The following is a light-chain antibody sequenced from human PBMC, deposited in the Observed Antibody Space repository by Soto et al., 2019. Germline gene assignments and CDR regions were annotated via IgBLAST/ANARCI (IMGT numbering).Light chain of an antibody. Sequence: EIVLTQSPGTLSLSPGERATLSCRASQSVSGYYLAWYQQKPGQAPRLLIYGASNRVTGIPNRFSGSGSGTDFTLTISRLEPEDFAVYYCQKYGGSITLGGGTKVEIK. CDR2: GAS. V-gene: IGKV3-20*01. CDR3: QKYGGSIT. CDR1: QSVSGYY. J-gene: IGKJ4*01.